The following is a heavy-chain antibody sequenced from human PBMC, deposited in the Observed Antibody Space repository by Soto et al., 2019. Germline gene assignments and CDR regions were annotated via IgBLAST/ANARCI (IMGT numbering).Heavy chain of an antibody. D-gene: IGHD6-19*01. Sequence: PGESLKISCKCSGYSFTSYWIGLVRQMPGKGLEWMGIIYPGDSDTRYSPSFQGQVTISADKSISTAYLQWSSLKASDTAMYYCARRQWLVPDPFDYWGQGTLVTVSS. CDR2: IYPGDSDT. CDR1: GYSFTSYW. J-gene: IGHJ4*02. V-gene: IGHV5-51*01. CDR3: ARRQWLVPDPFDY.